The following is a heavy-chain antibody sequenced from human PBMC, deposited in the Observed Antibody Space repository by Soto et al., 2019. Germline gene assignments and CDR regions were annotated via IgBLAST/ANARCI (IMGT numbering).Heavy chain of an antibody. V-gene: IGHV1-3*04. J-gene: IGHJ3*02. Sequence: QVQVVQSGAEEKKPGASVKVSCKASGYTFSNYAMHWVRQAPGQRLEWMGWINTGNGDTKYSQKFQGRVTITRDTSASTAYMELRSLRSEDTAVYYCASGFCSSGSCYSGLEAFDIWGQGTMITVSS. CDR2: INTGNGDT. CDR3: ASGFCSSGSCYSGLEAFDI. D-gene: IGHD2-15*01. CDR1: GYTFSNYA.